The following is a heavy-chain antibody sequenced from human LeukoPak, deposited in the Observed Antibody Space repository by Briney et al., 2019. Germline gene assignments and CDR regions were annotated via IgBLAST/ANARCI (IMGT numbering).Heavy chain of an antibody. V-gene: IGHV5-51*01. D-gene: IGHD2-15*01. CDR2: IYPGDSDT. CDR3: ARRGYCSGGSCVGAFDI. CDR1: GYSFTSYW. Sequence: GESLKISCQGSGYSFTSYWIGWVRQMPGKGLEWMGIIYPGDSDTRYSPSFQGRVTISADKSISTAYLQWSSLKASDTAMYYCARRGYCSGGSCVGAFDIWGQGTMVTVSS. J-gene: IGHJ3*02.